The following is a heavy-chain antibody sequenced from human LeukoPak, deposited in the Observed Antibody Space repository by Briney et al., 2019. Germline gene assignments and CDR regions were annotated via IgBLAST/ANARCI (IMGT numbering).Heavy chain of an antibody. CDR1: GFTFSDYY. J-gene: IGHJ5*02. Sequence: GGSLRLSCAASGFTFSDYYMSWIRQAPGKGLEWVSYISSSGSTIYCADSVKGRFTISRDNAKNSLYLQMNSLRAEDTAVYYCARDKRNYDILTGYFPQPGEGIDPWGQGTLVTVSS. V-gene: IGHV3-11*01. D-gene: IGHD3-9*01. CDR2: ISSSGSTI. CDR3: ARDKRNYDILTGYFPQPGEGIDP.